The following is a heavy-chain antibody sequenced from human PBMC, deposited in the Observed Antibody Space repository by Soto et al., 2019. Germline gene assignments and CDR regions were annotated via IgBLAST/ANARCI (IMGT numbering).Heavy chain of an antibody. D-gene: IGHD3-3*01. CDR3: ERDLRITIFGVAHFDG. CDR1: GYTFTSYG. J-gene: IGHJ4*02. V-gene: IGHV1-18*04. CDR2: ISAYNGNT. Sequence: ASVKVSCKASGYTFTSYGISWVRQAPGQGLEWMGWISAYNGNTNYAQKLQGRVTMTTDTSTSTAYMELRSLRSDDTAVYYCERDLRITIFGVAHFDGWGQGGRGTV.